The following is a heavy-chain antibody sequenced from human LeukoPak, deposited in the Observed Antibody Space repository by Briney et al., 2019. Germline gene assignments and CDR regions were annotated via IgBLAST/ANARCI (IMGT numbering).Heavy chain of an antibody. D-gene: IGHD3-10*01. CDR2: IIPIFGTA. CDR3: ARDRYYGSGSYYNA. J-gene: IGHJ5*02. CDR1: GGTFSSYA. Sequence: SVKVSCKASGGTFSSYAISWVRQAPGQGLEWMGGIIPIFGTANYAQKFQGRVTITEDESTCTAYMELSSLRSEDTAVYYCARDRYYGSGSYYNAWGQGTLVTVSS. V-gene: IGHV1-69*13.